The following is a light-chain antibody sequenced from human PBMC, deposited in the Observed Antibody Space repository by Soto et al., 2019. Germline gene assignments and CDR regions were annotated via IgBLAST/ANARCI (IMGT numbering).Light chain of an antibody. CDR3: HQYVSWT. CDR2: GAS. Sequence: EIVLTQSPGTLSLSPGERATLSCRASERLSSVYLAWYQQRPGQPPRLLIYGASNRATGIPDRFSGAGSGTDFTLTISRLEPEDFAVYYCHQYVSWTFGQGTKVDIK. J-gene: IGKJ1*01. V-gene: IGKV3-20*01. CDR1: ERLSSVY.